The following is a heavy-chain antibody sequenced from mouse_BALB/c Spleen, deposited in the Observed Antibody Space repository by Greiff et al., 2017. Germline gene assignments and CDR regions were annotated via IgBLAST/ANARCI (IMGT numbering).Heavy chain of an antibody. CDR3: ASGGEYYGPRYFDV. CDR2: IWGDGST. J-gene: IGHJ1*01. V-gene: IGHV2-3*01. CDR1: GFSLTSYG. Sequence: VKVVESGPGLVAPSQSLSITCTVSGFSLTSYGVSWVRQPPGKGLEWLGVIWGDGSTNYHSALISRLSISKDNSKSQVFLKLNSLQTDDTATYYCASGGEYYGPRYFDVWGAGTTVTVSS. D-gene: IGHD1-1*01.